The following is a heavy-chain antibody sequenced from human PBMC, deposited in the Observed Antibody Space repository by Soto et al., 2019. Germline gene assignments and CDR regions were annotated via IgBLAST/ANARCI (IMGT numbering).Heavy chain of an antibody. J-gene: IGHJ5*02. CDR3: ARGAVRYCSGGSCYNNWYDP. V-gene: IGHV4-30-4*01. CDR2: IYYSGST. CDR1: GGTISSGDYY. D-gene: IGHD2-15*01. Sequence: SETLSLTCTVSGGTISSGDYYWSWIRQPPGKGLEWIGYIYYSGSTYYNPSLKSRVTISVDTSKNQFSLKLSSVTTADTDVYYCARGAVRYCSGGSCYNNWYDPWRQGTLITVSS.